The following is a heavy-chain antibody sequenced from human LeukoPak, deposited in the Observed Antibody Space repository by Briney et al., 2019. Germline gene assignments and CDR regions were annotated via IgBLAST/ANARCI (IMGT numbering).Heavy chain of an antibody. CDR1: GFTFSSYS. J-gene: IGHJ4*02. D-gene: IGHD3-9*01. Sequence: GGALRLSCAASGFTFSSYSMNWVRQAPGKGLERGSYISSSSSTIYYADSVKGRFTISRDNAKNSLYLQMNSLRAEDTAVYYCSTVLGTSYDMRHHRGAFDNWGQGTLVTVSS. V-gene: IGHV3-48*01. CDR3: STVLGTSYDMRHHRGAFDN. CDR2: ISSSSSTI.